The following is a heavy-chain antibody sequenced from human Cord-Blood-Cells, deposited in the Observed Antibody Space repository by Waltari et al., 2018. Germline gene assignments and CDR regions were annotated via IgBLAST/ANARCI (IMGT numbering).Heavy chain of an antibody. J-gene: IGHJ4*02. V-gene: IGHV1-69*01. CDR3: ASTYSSSPFDY. D-gene: IGHD6-13*01. Sequence: QVQLVQSGAEVKKPGSSVKVSCKASGGTFSSYAISWVRQAPGQGLEWMGGSIQNLGTANYAQKCQGRVTITADESTSTAYMELSSLRSEDTAVYYCASTYSSSPFDYWGQGTLVTVSS. CDR2: SIQNLGTA. CDR1: GGTFSSYA.